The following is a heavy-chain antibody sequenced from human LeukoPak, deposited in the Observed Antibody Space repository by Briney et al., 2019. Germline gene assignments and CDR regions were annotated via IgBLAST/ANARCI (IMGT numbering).Heavy chain of an antibody. D-gene: IGHD5-18*01. CDR2: INSGGTTI. J-gene: IGHJ4*02. Sequence: QTGGSLRLSCAASGFIFSSYSMNWVRQAPGKSLEWVSYINSGGTTIYYADSVKGRFTISRDNAKNSLYLQMNSLRAEDTAVYYCATVDTEHYFDYWGQGTLVTVSS. CDR1: GFIFSSYS. CDR3: ATVDTEHYFDY. V-gene: IGHV3-48*04.